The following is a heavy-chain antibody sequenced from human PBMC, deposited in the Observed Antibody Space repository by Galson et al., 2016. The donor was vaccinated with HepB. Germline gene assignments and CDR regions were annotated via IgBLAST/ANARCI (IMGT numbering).Heavy chain of an antibody. Sequence: SLRLSCAVSGFTFSNYVMTWVRQAPGKGLEWVSGVNPTGGTTYYADAVKGRFIIYRDNSKNTLYLQMNSLRVEDTAVYYCARWSTVTPLALDYWGPGTLVAVSS. D-gene: IGHD4-17*01. CDR2: VNPTGGTT. V-gene: IGHV3-23*01. CDR3: ARWSTVTPLALDY. CDR1: GFTFSNYV. J-gene: IGHJ4*02.